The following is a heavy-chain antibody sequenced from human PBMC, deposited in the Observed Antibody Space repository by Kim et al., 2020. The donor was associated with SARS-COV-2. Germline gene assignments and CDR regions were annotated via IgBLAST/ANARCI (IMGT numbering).Heavy chain of an antibody. Sequence: SNNYNPSLKSRATISVDTSKNQFSLKLSSVTAADTAVYYCARGIAVAVDYWGQGTLVTVSS. V-gene: IGHV4-59*09. D-gene: IGHD6-19*01. CDR3: ARGIAVAVDY. CDR2: SN. J-gene: IGHJ4*02.